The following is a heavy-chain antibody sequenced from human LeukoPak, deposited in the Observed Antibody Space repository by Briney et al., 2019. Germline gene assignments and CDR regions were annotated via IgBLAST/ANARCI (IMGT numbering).Heavy chain of an antibody. CDR2: IRYDGSNK. Sequence: GGSLRLSCAASGFTFSSYGMHWVRQAPGKGLEWVAFIRYDGSNKYYADSVKGRFTISRDNSKNTLYLQMNSLRVEDTAVYYCARISDCSGGSCYSKNYWGQGTLVTVSS. J-gene: IGHJ4*02. V-gene: IGHV3-30*02. D-gene: IGHD2-15*01. CDR1: GFTFSSYG. CDR3: ARISDCSGGSCYSKNY.